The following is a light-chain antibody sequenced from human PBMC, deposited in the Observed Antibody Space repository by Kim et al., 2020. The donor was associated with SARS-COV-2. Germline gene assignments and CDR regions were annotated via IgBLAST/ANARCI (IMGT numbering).Light chain of an antibody. Sequence: SIPISGTGTGRDVGGYNYVSWYQQHPGKAPKLMIYDVSNRPSGVSNRFSGSKSGNTASLTISGLQAEDEADYYCSSYTSSTTVVFGGGTQLTVL. V-gene: IGLV2-14*03. CDR2: DVS. CDR3: SSYTSSTTVV. CDR1: GRDVGGYNY. J-gene: IGLJ2*01.